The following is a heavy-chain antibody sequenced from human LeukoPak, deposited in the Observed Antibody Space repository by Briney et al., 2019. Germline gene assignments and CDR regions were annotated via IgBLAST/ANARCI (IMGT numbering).Heavy chain of an antibody. D-gene: IGHD6-13*01. Sequence: PGGSLRLSCAASGFTFSNAWMIWLRQAPGKGREGVVLIKSKTDGGTTDYTAPVKGKFTISRDDSKNTLYLQMNRLTTEDTAVYYCTTVPGGSSWYEGWFDPWGQGTLVTVSS. CDR2: IKSKTDGGTT. V-gene: IGHV3-15*01. J-gene: IGHJ5*02. CDR1: GFTFSNAW. CDR3: TTVPGGSSWYEGWFDP.